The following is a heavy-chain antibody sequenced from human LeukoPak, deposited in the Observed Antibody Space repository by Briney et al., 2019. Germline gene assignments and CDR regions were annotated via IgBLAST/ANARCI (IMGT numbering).Heavy chain of an antibody. J-gene: IGHJ6*02. Sequence: PSETLSLTCTVFGGSISSYYWSCIRQPPGKGLEWIGYIYYSGSTNYNPSLKSRVTISVDTSKNQFSLKLSSVTAADTAVYYCARTSYGMDVWGQGTTVTVSS. CDR3: ARTSYGMDV. V-gene: IGHV4-59*08. CDR1: GGSISSYY. CDR2: IYYSGST.